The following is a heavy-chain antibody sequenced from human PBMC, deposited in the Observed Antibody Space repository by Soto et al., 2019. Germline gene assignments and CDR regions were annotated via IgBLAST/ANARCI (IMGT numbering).Heavy chain of an antibody. Sequence: GGSLRLSCAASGFTFSSYAMSWVRQAPGKGLEWVSAISGSGGSTYYADSVKGRFTISRDNSKNTLYLQMNSLRAEDTAVYYCAKNLVLVPAAVSNWNPDLFDPWGQGTLVTVSS. CDR2: ISGSGGST. CDR3: AKNLVLVPAAVSNWNPDLFDP. J-gene: IGHJ5*02. CDR1: GFTFSSYA. D-gene: IGHD2-2*01. V-gene: IGHV3-23*01.